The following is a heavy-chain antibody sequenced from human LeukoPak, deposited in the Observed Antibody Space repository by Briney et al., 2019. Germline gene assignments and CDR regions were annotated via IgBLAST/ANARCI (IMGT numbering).Heavy chain of an antibody. CDR2: INHSGST. CDR1: GGSFSGYY. Sequence: SSETLSLTCAVYGGSFSGYYWSWIRQPPGKGLEWIGEINHSGSTNYNPSLKSRVTISVDTSKNRFSLKLSSVTAADTAVYYCARGRPVTIFGVVHTLFDYWGQGTLVTVSS. CDR3: ARGRPVTIFGVVHTLFDY. J-gene: IGHJ4*02. V-gene: IGHV4-34*01. D-gene: IGHD3-3*01.